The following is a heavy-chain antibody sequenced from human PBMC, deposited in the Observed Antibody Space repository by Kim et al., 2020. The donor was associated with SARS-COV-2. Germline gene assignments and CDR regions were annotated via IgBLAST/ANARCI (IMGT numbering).Heavy chain of an antibody. CDR3: ARRHATLDLDS. D-gene: IGHD2-2*03. CDR1: GGSFSDHH. CDR2: ITHSGTT. J-gene: IGHJ3*01. Sequence: SETLSLTCAVYGGSFSDHHWNWIRQPPGRRLEWLGEITHSGTTNLNSALKSRVTISVDASKSQFTLKLRAVSDADTGVYYCARRHATLDLDSWSQGTKVIVSS. V-gene: IGHV4-34*01.